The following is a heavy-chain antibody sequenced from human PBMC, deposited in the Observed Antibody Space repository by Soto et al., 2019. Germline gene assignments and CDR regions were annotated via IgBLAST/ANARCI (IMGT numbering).Heavy chain of an antibody. CDR3: ARDDRDSISPAFDY. Sequence: SETLSLTSAVSGYSIRSGYYWGWIRQSPGKGLEWIGSIYHSGSTYYNPSPKSRVTISVDTSKNHFSLKLSSVTAADTAVYYCARDDRDSISPAFDYWGQGTLVTVSS. D-gene: IGHD6-6*01. CDR1: GYSIRSGYY. J-gene: IGHJ4*02. CDR2: IYHSGST. V-gene: IGHV4-38-2*02.